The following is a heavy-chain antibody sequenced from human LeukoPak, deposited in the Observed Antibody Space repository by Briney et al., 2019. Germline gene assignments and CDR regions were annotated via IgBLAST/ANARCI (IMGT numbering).Heavy chain of an antibody. J-gene: IGHJ5*02. CDR2: IYYSGST. D-gene: IGHD6-13*01. CDR1: GGSISSYY. Sequence: PSETLSLTCTVSGGSISSYYWTWLRQPPGKGLEWSGYIYYSGSTNYNPSLKSRVTISVDTAKNQFSLNVSSVTAADTAVYYCARQDSSSWYGWFDPWGQGTLVTVSS. V-gene: IGHV4-59*08. CDR3: ARQDSSSWYGWFDP.